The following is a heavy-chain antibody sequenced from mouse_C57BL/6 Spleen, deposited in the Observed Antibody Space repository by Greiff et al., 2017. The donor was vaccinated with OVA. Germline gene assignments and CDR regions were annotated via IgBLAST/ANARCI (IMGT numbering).Heavy chain of an antibody. CDR1: GFTFTDYY. D-gene: IGHD2-14*01. CDR3: ARPVRRSYAMDY. CDR2: IRNKANGYTT. Sequence: EVKLMESGGGLVQPGGSLSLSCAASGFTFTDYYMSWVRQPPGKALEWLGFIRNKANGYTTEYSASVKGRFTISSDNSQSILYLQMNALRAEDSATYYCARPVRRSYAMDYWGQGTSVTVSS. J-gene: IGHJ4*01. V-gene: IGHV7-3*01.